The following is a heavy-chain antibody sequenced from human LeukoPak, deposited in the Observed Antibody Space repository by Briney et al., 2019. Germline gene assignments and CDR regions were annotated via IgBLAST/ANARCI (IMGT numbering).Heavy chain of an antibody. J-gene: IGHJ6*03. CDR1: GLIFSSYG. CDR2: IRHDESKT. V-gene: IGHV3-30*02. Sequence: GGSLRLSCAASGLIFSSYGMHWVRQAPGEGLEWVAYIRHDESKTFYADSVKGRFTISRDNSKNTLYLQMHSLRAVDTALYYCAKPVIPSAYQGTYYMDVWGKGTTVTVSS. CDR3: AKPVIPSAYQGTYYMDV. D-gene: IGHD3-16*01.